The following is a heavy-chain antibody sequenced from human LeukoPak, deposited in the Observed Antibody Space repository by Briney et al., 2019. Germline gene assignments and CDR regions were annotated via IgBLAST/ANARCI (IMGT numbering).Heavy chain of an antibody. CDR3: ARLERSNYFDY. D-gene: IGHD1-1*01. CDR2: INHSGST. V-gene: IGHV4-34*01. Sequence: PSETLSLTCAVYGGSFSGYYWSWIRQPPGEGLEWIGEINHSGSTNYNPSLKSRVTISVDTSKNQFSLKLSSVTAADTAVYYCARLERSNYFDYWGQGTLVTVSS. CDR1: GGSFSGYY. J-gene: IGHJ4*02.